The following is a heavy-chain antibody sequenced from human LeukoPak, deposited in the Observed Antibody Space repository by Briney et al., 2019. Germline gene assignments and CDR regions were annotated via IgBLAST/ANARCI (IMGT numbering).Heavy chain of an antibody. CDR1: GGSIRSSSYY. Sequence: SETLSLTCTVSGGSIRSSSYYWGWIRQPPGKGLEWIGNIYYSGSTYYNPSLKSRVTISADTSKNRFSLKLSSVTAADTAVYYCARRGLRFLEWLLFAFDIWGQGTMVTVSS. CDR3: ARRGLRFLEWLLFAFDI. D-gene: IGHD3-3*01. J-gene: IGHJ3*02. CDR2: IYYSGST. V-gene: IGHV4-39*07.